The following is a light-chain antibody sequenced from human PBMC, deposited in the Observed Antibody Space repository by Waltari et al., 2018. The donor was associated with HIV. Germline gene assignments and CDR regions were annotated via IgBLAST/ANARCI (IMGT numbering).Light chain of an antibody. V-gene: IGLV2-8*01. CDR3: SSYAGSNNVV. CDR2: EVS. Sequence: QSALTQPPSASGSPGQSVTISCTGTSSAAGGYNYVSWYQQHTGKAPKLMIYEVSKRPSGVPDRFSGSKSGNTASLTVSGLQAEDEADYYCSSYAGSNNVVFGGGTKLTVL. CDR1: SSAAGGYNY. J-gene: IGLJ2*01.